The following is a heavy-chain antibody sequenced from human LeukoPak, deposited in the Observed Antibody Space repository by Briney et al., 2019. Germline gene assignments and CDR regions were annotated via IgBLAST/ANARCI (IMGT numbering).Heavy chain of an antibody. CDR1: GFTFSSYA. J-gene: IGHJ4*02. CDR3: AVRGFGGSWFY. CDR2: ISGSGGST. D-gene: IGHD6-13*01. V-gene: IGHV3-23*01. Sequence: PGGPLRLSCAASGFTFSSYAMSWVRQAPGKGLEWVSAISGSGGSTYYAHSVWGRFTISRDNSKHTLYLQMNSLTADDTVVYYCAVRGFGGSWFYWGQGTLVTVSS.